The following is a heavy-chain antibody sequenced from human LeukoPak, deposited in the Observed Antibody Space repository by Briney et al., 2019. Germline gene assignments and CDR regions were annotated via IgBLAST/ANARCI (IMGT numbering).Heavy chain of an antibody. D-gene: IGHD3-22*01. CDR1: GFTLTSYA. V-gene: IGHV3-23*01. Sequence: GGSLRLSCAASGFTLTSYAMSWVRQAPGKGLEWVSSINNSGGRIYYADSVKGRFTISRDNSQSTLYMQMNSLRAEDTAVYYCATTYYDSSGYHYFDYWGQGTLVTVSS. CDR2: INNSGGRI. J-gene: IGHJ4*02. CDR3: ATTYYDSSGYHYFDY.